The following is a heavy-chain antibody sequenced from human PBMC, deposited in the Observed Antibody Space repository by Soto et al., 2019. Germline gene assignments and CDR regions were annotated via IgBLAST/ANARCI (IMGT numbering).Heavy chain of an antibody. CDR1: GSTFTKAY. D-gene: IGHD1-26*01. CDR2: IKGSHAGGTT. CDR3: ATEGGYPGSNFYGAY. J-gene: IGHJ4*02. V-gene: IGHV3-15*01. Sequence: EEKLVESGGGLVEPGGSIRLSCVASGSTFTKAYMTWVRQAPGKGLEWVGRIKGSHAGGTTDYATSVKGRFTISRDDSKNTLYLQMNSLKTEDTSVYYCATEGGYPGSNFYGAYWGQGTLVTVSS.